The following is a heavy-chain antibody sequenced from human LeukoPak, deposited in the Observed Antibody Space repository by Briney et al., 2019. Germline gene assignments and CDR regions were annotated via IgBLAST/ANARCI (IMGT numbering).Heavy chain of an antibody. CDR1: GYTFTNYD. V-gene: IGHV1-69*06. CDR2: IIPIFGTA. J-gene: IGHJ6*03. CDR3: ARVPGIAAAGTSYYYYYYMDV. Sequence: ALVKVSCKASGYTFTNYDISWVRQAPGQGLEWMGGIIPIFGTANYAQKFQGRVTITADKSTSTAYMELSSLRSEDAAVYYCARVPGIAAAGTSYYYYYYMDVWGKGTTVTVSS. D-gene: IGHD6-13*01.